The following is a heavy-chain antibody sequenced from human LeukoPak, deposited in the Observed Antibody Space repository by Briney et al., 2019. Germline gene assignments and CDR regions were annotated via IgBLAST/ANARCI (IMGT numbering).Heavy chain of an antibody. CDR3: ARSPDYDSSGYDY. CDR2: IYYSGST. CDR1: GGSVSSGSYY. Sequence: PSETLSLTCTVSGGSVSSGSYYWSWIRQPPGKGLEWIGYIYYSGSTNYNPSLKSRVTISVDTSKNQFSLKLSSVTAADTAVYYCARSPDYDSSGYDYWGQGTLVTVSS. J-gene: IGHJ4*02. D-gene: IGHD3-22*01. V-gene: IGHV4-61*01.